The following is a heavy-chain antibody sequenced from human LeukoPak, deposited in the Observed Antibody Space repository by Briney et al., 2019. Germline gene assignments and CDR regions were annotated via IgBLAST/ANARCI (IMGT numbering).Heavy chain of an antibody. V-gene: IGHV1-69*04. CDR3: ASSRQGITRTKPPYYYGMDV. CDR1: GCTFSSYG. CDR2: IIPIFGIA. D-gene: IGHD1-7*01. Sequence: SVKVSCKASGCTFSSYGISWVRLAPAPGHEWMGRIIPIFGIANYAQKFQGRVTITADKSTSTAYMELSSLRSEDTAVYYCASSRQGITRTKPPYYYGMDVWGQGTTVTVSS. J-gene: IGHJ6*02.